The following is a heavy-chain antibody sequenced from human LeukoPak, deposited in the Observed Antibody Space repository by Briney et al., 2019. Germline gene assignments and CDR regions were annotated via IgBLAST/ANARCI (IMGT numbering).Heavy chain of an antibody. D-gene: IGHD1-26*01. Sequence: GGSLRLSCAASGCTFSSYAMSWVRQAPGKGLEWVSATSGSGGSTYYADSVKGRFTISRDNSKNTLYLQMNSLRAEDTAVYYCASPMGATDAFDIWGQGTMVTVSS. CDR1: GCTFSSYA. J-gene: IGHJ3*02. V-gene: IGHV3-23*01. CDR3: ASPMGATDAFDI. CDR2: TSGSGGST.